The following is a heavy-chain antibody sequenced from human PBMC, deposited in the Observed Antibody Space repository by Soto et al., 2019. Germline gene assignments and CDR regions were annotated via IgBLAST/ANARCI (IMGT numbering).Heavy chain of an antibody. CDR3: ARPNYYDSSGPYYFDY. CDR1: GYSFTSYW. D-gene: IGHD3-22*01. CDR2: IYPGDSDT. V-gene: IGHV5-51*01. Sequence: PGESLKISCKGSGYSFTSYWIGWVRQMPGKGLEWMGIIYPGDSDTRYSPSFQGQVTISADKSISTAYLQWSSLKASETSMYYCARPNYYDSSGPYYFDYWGQGTLVTAPQ. J-gene: IGHJ4*02.